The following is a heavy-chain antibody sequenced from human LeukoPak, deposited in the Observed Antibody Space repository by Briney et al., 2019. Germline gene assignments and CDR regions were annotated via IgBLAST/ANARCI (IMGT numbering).Heavy chain of an antibody. CDR1: GGAISSYY. V-gene: IGHV4-59*12. CDR2: IYYSGST. CDR3: ARRITMIVVVMEYFDY. J-gene: IGHJ4*02. Sequence: SETLSLTCTVSGGAISSYYWSWIRQPPGKGLEWIGYIYYSGSTNYNPSLKSRVTISVDTSKNQFSLKLSSVTAADTAVYYCARRITMIVVVMEYFDYWGQGTLVTVSS. D-gene: IGHD3-22*01.